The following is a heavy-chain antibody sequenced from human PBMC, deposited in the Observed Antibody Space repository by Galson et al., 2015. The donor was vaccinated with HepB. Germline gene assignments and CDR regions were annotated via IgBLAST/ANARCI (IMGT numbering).Heavy chain of an antibody. D-gene: IGHD6-13*01. J-gene: IGHJ4*02. Sequence: VKVSCKASGYTFTSYAMHWVRQAPGQRLEWMGWINAGNGNTKYSQKFQGRVTITRDTSASTAYMELSSLRSEDTAVYYCARAYSSSWYRSYYFDYWGQGTLVTVSS. CDR2: INAGNGNT. CDR3: ARAYSSSWYRSYYFDY. V-gene: IGHV1-3*01. CDR1: GYTFTSYA.